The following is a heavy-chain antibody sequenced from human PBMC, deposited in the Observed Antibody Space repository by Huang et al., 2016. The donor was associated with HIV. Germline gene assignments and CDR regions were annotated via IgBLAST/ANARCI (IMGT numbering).Heavy chain of an antibody. J-gene: IGHJ4*02. CDR2: ISNEGSTK. V-gene: IGHV3-30-3*01. CDR3: ARSEPSRYYFDY. CDR1: GFTFSIYS. Sequence: QVQLVESGGGVVQPGTSLRLSCAASGFTFSIYSMNWVRQAPGKGLEWVAIISNEGSTKYCADSVKGLFTISRDNSKNTVYLQMNSLRAEDTAVYYCARSEPSRYYFDYWGQGTLVTVSS.